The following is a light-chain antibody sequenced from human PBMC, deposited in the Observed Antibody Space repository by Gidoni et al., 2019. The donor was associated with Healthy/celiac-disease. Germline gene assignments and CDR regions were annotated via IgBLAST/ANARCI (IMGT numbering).Light chain of an antibody. J-gene: IGKJ4*01. V-gene: IGKV1-12*01. CDR1: QDISSR. CDR2: AAS. CDR3: QQANSFLSLT. Sequence: DIKMKQSPSSVSDSVGDRVTITCRASQDISSRLAWYQQKPGKAPKLLIYAASSLQSGVPSRFSGSGSGTDFTLTISSLQPEDFATYYCQQANSFLSLTFGGGTKLEIK.